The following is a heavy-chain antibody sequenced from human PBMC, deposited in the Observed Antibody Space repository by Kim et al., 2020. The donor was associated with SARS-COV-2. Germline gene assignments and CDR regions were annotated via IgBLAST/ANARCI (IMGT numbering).Heavy chain of an antibody. Sequence: SETLSLTCAVYGGSFSGYYWSWIRQPPGKGLEWIGEINHSGSTNYNPSLKSRVTISVDTSKNQFSLKLSSVTAADTAVYYCARGRYYGSRSYTSPYGMDVWGQGTTVTVS. CDR1: GGSFSGYY. V-gene: IGHV4-34*01. J-gene: IGHJ6*02. CDR3: ARGRYYGSRSYTSPYGMDV. D-gene: IGHD3-10*01. CDR2: INHSGST.